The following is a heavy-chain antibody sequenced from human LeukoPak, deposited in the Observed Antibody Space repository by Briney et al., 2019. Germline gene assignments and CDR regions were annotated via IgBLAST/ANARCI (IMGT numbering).Heavy chain of an antibody. Sequence: GGSLRLSCAASGFTSSNYWMHWVRQAPGKGLVWVSRVNSDGSSTSYADPVKGRFTISRDNAKNSLYLQMNSLRAEDTAVYYCARDGPTYYYDSSGYYPYYFDYWGQGTLVTVSS. CDR3: ARDGPTYYYDSSGYYPYYFDY. J-gene: IGHJ4*02. D-gene: IGHD3-22*01. V-gene: IGHV3-74*01. CDR1: GFTSSNYW. CDR2: VNSDGSST.